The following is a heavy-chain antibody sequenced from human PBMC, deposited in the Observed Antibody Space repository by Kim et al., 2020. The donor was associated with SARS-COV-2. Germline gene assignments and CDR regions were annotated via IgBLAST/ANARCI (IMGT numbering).Heavy chain of an antibody. D-gene: IGHD5-12*01. Sequence: SVKVSCKASGGTFSSYAISWVRQAPGQGLEWMGGIIPIFGTANYAQKFQGRVTITADESTSTAYMELSSLRSEDTAVYYCASGRDGYNYLHYWGQGTLVTVSS. V-gene: IGHV1-69*13. CDR3: ASGRDGYNYLHY. CDR2: IIPIFGTA. CDR1: GGTFSSYA. J-gene: IGHJ4*02.